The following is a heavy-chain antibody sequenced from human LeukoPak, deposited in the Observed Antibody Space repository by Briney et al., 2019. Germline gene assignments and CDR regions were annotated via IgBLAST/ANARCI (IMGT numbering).Heavy chain of an antibody. CDR3: AKEEEVLRFLEWLLPRVDY. J-gene: IGHJ4*02. CDR2: IRYDGSNK. V-gene: IGHV3-30*02. Sequence: GGSLRLSCAASGFTFSSYGMHWVRQAPGKGLEWVAFIRYDGSNKYYADSVKGRFTISRDNSKNTLYLQMNSLRAEDTAVYYCAKEEEVLRFLEWLLPRVDYWGQGTLVTVSS. CDR1: GFTFSSYG. D-gene: IGHD3-3*01.